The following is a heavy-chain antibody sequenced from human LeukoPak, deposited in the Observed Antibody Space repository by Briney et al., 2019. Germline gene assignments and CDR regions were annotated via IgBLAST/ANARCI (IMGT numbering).Heavy chain of an antibody. CDR2: IRVSGST. D-gene: IGHD7-27*01. Sequence: GGSLRLSCTTSGFTFSSYALSWVRQAPGKGLEWVSGIRVSGSTYYPDSVTGRFTISRDNSENPLYLQMSGLRAEDTAIYYCAKGPGDTAYYFDFWGQGVLVTVSS. J-gene: IGHJ4*02. V-gene: IGHV3-23*01. CDR1: GFTFSSYA. CDR3: AKGPGDTAYYFDF.